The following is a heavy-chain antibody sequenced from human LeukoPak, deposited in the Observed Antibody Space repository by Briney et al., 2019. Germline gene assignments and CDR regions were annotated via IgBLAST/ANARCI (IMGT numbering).Heavy chain of an antibody. CDR2: IIPIFGTA. CDR1: GGTFSSYA. V-gene: IGHV1-69*05. D-gene: IGHD6-13*01. CDR3: ARGQGYSSPPKNWFDP. Sequence: SVTVSCKASGGTFSSYAISWVRQAPGQGLEWMGGIIPIFGTANYAQKFQGRVTITTDESTSTAYMELSSLRSEDTAVYYCARGQGYSSPPKNWFDPWGQGTLVTVSS. J-gene: IGHJ5*02.